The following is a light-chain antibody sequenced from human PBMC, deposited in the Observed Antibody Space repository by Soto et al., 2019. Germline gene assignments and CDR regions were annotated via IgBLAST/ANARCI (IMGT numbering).Light chain of an antibody. J-gene: IGKJ1*01. CDR2: KAS. CDR1: QSISSW. CDR3: QQFNSYWGT. V-gene: IGKV1-5*03. Sequence: DIQMTQSPSTLSASVGDRVTITCRASQSISSWLAWYQQKPVKAPHLLIYKASSLEFGVPSRFSGSGSGTEFTLTISSLQPDDFATYYCQQFNSYWGTFGQGNKVEIK.